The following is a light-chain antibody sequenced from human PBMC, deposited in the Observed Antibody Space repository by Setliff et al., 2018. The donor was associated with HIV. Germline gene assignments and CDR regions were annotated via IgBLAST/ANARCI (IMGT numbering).Light chain of an antibody. CDR2: EVN. Sequence: QSALTQPPSASGSPGQSVTISCTGTSGDVGGYDYVSWYQQHPGKAPKLMIYEVNKRPSGVPDRFSGSKSGDTASLTVSGLQADDEADYYCSSYTSSSTYVFGSGTKVTVL. CDR1: SGDVGGYDY. V-gene: IGLV2-8*01. J-gene: IGLJ1*01. CDR3: SSYTSSSTYV.